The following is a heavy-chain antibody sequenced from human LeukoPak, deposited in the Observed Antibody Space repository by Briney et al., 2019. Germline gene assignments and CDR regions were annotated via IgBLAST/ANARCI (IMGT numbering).Heavy chain of an antibody. Sequence: PSETLSLTCTVSGGSITSGSYYWSWIRQPAGKGLEWIGHMYTSGSTNYNPSLKSRVTISVDTSKNQLSLKLSSVTAAATAVYYCERGDYGDRGGRHYYYYMVVWGKGTTVTVSS. CDR3: ERGDYGDRGGRHYYYYMVV. J-gene: IGHJ6*03. CDR2: MYTSGST. D-gene: IGHD4-17*01. V-gene: IGHV4-61*09. CDR1: GGSITSGSYY.